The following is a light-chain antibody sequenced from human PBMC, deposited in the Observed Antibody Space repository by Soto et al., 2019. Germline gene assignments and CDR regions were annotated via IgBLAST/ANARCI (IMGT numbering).Light chain of an antibody. V-gene: IGKV1-17*01. CDR3: LHYNIYPWT. CDR2: DAS. Sequence: DIQMTQSPSSLSASVGDRVTITCRASQGIRSGLGWYQQKPGKAPKRLIYDASSLQSGVPSRFSGSGSGTEFTLTISGLHPEAFTTYYCLHYNIYPWTFGQGTNVEIK. CDR1: QGIRSG. J-gene: IGKJ1*01.